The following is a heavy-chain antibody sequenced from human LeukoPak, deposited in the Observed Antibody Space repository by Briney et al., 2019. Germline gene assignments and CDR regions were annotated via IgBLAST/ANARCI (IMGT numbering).Heavy chain of an antibody. Sequence: SETLSLTCAVYGGSFSGYYWSWIRQPPGKGLEWIGEINHSGSTNYNPSLKSRVTISVDTSKNQFSLKLSSVTAADTAVYYCARGDGDYVDYYGMDVWGQGTTVTVSS. CDR3: ARGDGDYVDYYGMDV. V-gene: IGHV4-34*01. D-gene: IGHD4-17*01. CDR2: INHSGST. CDR1: GGSFSGYY. J-gene: IGHJ6*02.